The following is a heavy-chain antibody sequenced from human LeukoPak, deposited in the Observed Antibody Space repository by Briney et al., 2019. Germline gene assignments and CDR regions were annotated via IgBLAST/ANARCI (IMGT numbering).Heavy chain of an antibody. CDR3: AGSIVGATEYYFDY. CDR2: IISIFGTA. Sequence: SSVKVSCKSSGCTFSSYAISWVRQAPGPGHEWVGGIISIFGTATYAQKFQGRVTIAADESTSTAYMERSSLRSEDAALYYCAGSIVGATEYYFDYWGQGTLVTVSS. V-gene: IGHV1-69*13. D-gene: IGHD1-26*01. CDR1: GCTFSSYA. J-gene: IGHJ4*02.